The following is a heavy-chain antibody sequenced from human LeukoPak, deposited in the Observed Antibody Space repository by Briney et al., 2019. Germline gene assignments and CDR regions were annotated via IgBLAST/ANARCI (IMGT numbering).Heavy chain of an antibody. J-gene: IGHJ6*04. D-gene: IGHD3-10*02. CDR3: AELGITMIGGV. Sequence: GRSLRLSCAASGFTFDDYAMHWVRQAPGKGLEWVSGISWNSGSIGYADSVKGRFTISRDNAKNSLYLQMNSLRAEDTVVYYCAELGITMIGGVWGKGTTVTISS. CDR1: GFTFDDYA. V-gene: IGHV3-9*01. CDR2: ISWNSGSI.